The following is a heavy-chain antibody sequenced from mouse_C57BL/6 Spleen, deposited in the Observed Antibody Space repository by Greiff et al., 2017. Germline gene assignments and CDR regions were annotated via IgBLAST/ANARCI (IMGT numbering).Heavy chain of an antibody. D-gene: IGHD3-1*01. CDR2: ISYSGST. V-gene: IGHV3-8*01. CDR3: ARYWGYGGAFDY. Sequence: VQLVESGPGLAKPSQSLSLTCSVTGYSITSDYWNWIRKFPGNKLEYIGYISYSGSTYYNPTLNSRISITRDTSTNQYYLQLNSVTTEDTATYYCARYWGYGGAFDYWGQGTTLTVSS. J-gene: IGHJ2*01. CDR1: GYSITSDY.